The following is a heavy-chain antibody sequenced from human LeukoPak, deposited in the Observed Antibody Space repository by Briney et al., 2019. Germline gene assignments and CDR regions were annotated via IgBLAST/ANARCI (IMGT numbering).Heavy chain of an antibody. CDR2: INPNSGGT. CDR1: GYTFTGYY. V-gene: IGHV1-2*06. J-gene: IGHJ4*02. Sequence: ASVKVSCKASGYTFTGYYMHWVRQAPGQGLEWMGRINPNSGGTNYAQKFQGRVTMTRDTSISTAYMELSRLRSDDTAVYYCARGQRNKRITIFGVVPDFGYWGQGTLVTVSS. D-gene: IGHD3-3*01. CDR3: ARGQRNKRITIFGVVPDFGY.